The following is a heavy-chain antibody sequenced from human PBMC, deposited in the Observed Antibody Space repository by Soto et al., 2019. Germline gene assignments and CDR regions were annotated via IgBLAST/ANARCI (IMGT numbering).Heavy chain of an antibody. J-gene: IGHJ4*02. CDR3: AREIGYCSGGSCYKAGCFDY. D-gene: IGHD2-15*01. V-gene: IGHV3-30-3*01. CDR1: GFTFSSYA. Sequence: QVQLVESGGGVVQPGRSLRLSCAASGFTFSSYAMHWVRQASGKGLEWVAVISYDGSNKYYADSVKGRFTISRDNSKNTLYLQMNSLRAEDTAVYYCAREIGYCSGGSCYKAGCFDYWGQGTLVTVSS. CDR2: ISYDGSNK.